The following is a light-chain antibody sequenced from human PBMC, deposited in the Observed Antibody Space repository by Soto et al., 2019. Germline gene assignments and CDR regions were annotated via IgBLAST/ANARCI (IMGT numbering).Light chain of an antibody. J-gene: IGKJ4*01. Sequence: DMQMTQSPSTLSASVGDRVTITCRASQSVNSWLAWYQHKPGKAPKLLIYKASSLESGAQSRFSGSGSGTEFTLTISSLLPDDFATYYGQQYNSYLATLGGGTKVEI. V-gene: IGKV1-5*03. CDR2: KAS. CDR3: QQYNSYLAT. CDR1: QSVNSW.